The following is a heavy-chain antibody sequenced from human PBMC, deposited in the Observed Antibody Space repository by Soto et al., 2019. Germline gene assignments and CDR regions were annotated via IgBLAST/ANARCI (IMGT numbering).Heavy chain of an antibody. D-gene: IGHD2-2*01. CDR3: TSLHIAVVPAANGMDV. Sequence: GGSLRLSCAASGFTFSGSAMHWVRQASGKGLEWVGRIRSKANSYATAYAASVEGRFTISRDDSKNTAYLQMNSLKTEDTAVYYCTSLHIAVVPAANGMDVWGQGTTVTVSS. CDR1: GFTFSGSA. J-gene: IGHJ6*02. V-gene: IGHV3-73*01. CDR2: IRSKANSYAT.